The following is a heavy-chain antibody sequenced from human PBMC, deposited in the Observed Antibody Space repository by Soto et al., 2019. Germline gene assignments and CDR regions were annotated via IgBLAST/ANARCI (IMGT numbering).Heavy chain of an antibody. J-gene: IGHJ6*03. Sequence: SETLSLTCAVYGGSFSGYYWSWIRQPPGKGLEWIGEINHSGSTNYNPSLKSRVTISVDTSKNQFPLKLSSVTAADTAVYYCARGALSYYYYYMDVWGKGTTVTVSS. CDR1: GGSFSGYY. CDR3: ARGALSYYYYYMDV. V-gene: IGHV4-34*01. CDR2: INHSGST.